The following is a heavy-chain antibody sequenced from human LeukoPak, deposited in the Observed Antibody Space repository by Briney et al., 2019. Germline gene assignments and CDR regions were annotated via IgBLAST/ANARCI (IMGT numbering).Heavy chain of an antibody. V-gene: IGHV3-66*02. Sequence: GGSLRLSCAASGFTFSNVWMSWVRQAPGKGLEWVSVIYSGGSTYYADSVKGRFTISRDNSKNTLYLQMNSLRAEDTAVYYCARESRWELLKYFDYWGQGTLVTVSS. J-gene: IGHJ4*02. CDR2: IYSGGST. D-gene: IGHD1-26*01. CDR3: ARESRWELLKYFDY. CDR1: GFTFSNVW.